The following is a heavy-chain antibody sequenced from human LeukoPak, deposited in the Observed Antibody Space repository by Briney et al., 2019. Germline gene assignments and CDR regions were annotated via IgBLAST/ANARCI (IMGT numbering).Heavy chain of an antibody. CDR3: ARENSSSSPPYYFDY. CDR1: GGSFSGYY. J-gene: IGHJ4*02. CDR2: INHSGST. Sequence: PSETLSLTCAVYGGSFSGYYWSWIRQPPGKGLEWIGAINHSGSTNYNPSLKSRVTISVDTSKNQFSLKLSSVTAADTAVYYCARENSSSSPPYYFDYWGQGTLVTVSS. D-gene: IGHD6-6*01. V-gene: IGHV4-34*01.